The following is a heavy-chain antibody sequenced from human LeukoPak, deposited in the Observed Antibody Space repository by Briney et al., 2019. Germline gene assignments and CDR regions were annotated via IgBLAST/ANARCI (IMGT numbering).Heavy chain of an antibody. Sequence: GGSLRLSCAASGFTFSSYSMNWVRQAPGKGLEWVSSISSSSSYIYYADSVKGRFTISRDNAKNSLYLQMNSLRAEDTAVYYCAQREEVGAYEFGHWGQGTLVTVSS. D-gene: IGHD1-26*01. CDR2: ISSSSSYI. V-gene: IGHV3-21*01. J-gene: IGHJ4*02. CDR1: GFTFSSYS. CDR3: AQREEVGAYEFGH.